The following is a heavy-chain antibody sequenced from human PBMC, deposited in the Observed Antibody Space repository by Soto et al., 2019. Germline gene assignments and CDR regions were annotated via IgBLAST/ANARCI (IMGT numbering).Heavy chain of an antibody. J-gene: IGHJ4*02. CDR3: ARLSYDFWSGFYRPGFDF. D-gene: IGHD3-3*01. Sequence: SETLSLTCSVSGGSFISSIYFWAWVRQPPGGGLEWIASISDSGTTFYNPSLKSRVALTVDASKMQFSLRLRAVTAADRAIYYCARLSYDFWSGFYRPGFDFWGRGVLVTVS. V-gene: IGHV4-39*01. CDR1: GGSFISSIYF. CDR2: ISDSGTT.